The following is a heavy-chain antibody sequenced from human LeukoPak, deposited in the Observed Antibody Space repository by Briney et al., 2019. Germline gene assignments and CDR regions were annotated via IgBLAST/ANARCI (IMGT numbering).Heavy chain of an antibody. V-gene: IGHV4-34*01. CDR3: ARGRYNWNYHFDY. CDR1: GGSFSGYY. CDR2: INHSGST. Sequence: SETLSLTCAVYGGSFSGYYWSWIRQPPGKGLEWIGEINHSGSTNYNPSLKSRVTISVDTSKNHFSLKLSSVTAADTAVYYCARGRYNWNYHFDYWGQGTLVTVSS. D-gene: IGHD1-7*01. J-gene: IGHJ4*02.